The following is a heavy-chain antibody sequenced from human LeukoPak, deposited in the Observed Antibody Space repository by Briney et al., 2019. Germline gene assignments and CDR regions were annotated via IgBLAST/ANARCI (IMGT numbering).Heavy chain of an antibody. CDR2: INPSGGTT. D-gene: IGHD3-3*01. J-gene: IGHJ3*02. CDR3: ARGRNSDNYDFWSGYGVSRAFDI. V-gene: IGHV1-46*01. CDR1: GYTFTSYY. Sequence: ASVKVSCKASGYTFTSYYMHWVRQAPGQGLEWMGIINPSGGTTTYAQKFQGRVTMTRDTSISTVYMELSSLRSEDTAVYYCARGRNSDNYDFWSGYGVSRAFDIWGQGTMVTVSS.